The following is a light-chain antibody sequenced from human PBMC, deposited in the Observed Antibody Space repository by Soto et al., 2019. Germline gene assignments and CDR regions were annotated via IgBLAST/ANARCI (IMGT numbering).Light chain of an antibody. Sequence: EIVMTQFPATLSVSPGERATLSCRASQSVSSNLAWFQQKPGQAPRVLIYGISTRATGIPARFSGSGSETEFILTISSLQSEDFAVYYCQQYNNWPLTFGGGTKVEIK. J-gene: IGKJ4*01. CDR2: GIS. CDR3: QQYNNWPLT. V-gene: IGKV3-15*01. CDR1: QSVSSN.